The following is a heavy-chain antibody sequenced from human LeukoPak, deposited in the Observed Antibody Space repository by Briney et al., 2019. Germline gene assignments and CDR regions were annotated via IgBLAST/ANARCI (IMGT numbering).Heavy chain of an antibody. V-gene: IGHV1-2*02. CDR1: GYTYIGYY. J-gene: IGHJ6*03. CDR3: ARVGSNDQYMYV. Sequence: SVTVSLKATGYTYIGYYMYWLGQAPGQGVEWMGWINSNSGGTNYAQKFQGRVTMTRDTSISTAYMELSRLRSDHTAVYYCARVGSNDQYMYVWGKGTTVTVSS. D-gene: IGHD1-1*01. CDR2: INSNSGGT.